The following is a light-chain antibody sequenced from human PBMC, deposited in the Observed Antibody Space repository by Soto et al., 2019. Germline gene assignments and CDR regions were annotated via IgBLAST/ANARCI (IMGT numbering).Light chain of an antibody. V-gene: IGKV1-27*01. CDR3: QKFNTAPLT. CDR2: SAS. CDR1: QDIRVY. J-gene: IGKJ5*01. Sequence: DIQMTQSPSSLSASVGDRVTITCRASQDIRVYLAWYQQKSGKVPKLLIYSASTLQSGVPSRFSGSGSVTDFTLTISSLQPEDVATYFCQKFNTAPLTFGQGTRLEIK.